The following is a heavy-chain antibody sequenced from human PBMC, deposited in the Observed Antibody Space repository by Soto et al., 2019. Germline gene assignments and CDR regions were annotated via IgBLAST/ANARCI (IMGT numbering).Heavy chain of an antibody. CDR2: ISGGGTGT. CDR3: AKGHYEDNFGNWVAKQAFDY. Sequence: WGSVRLSCAASGFTFTNYALHWVRQAPETGLEWVSSISGGGTGTYSADAGKGRFTISSDKSRNTGYLQMSSLRGEGRAVYSYAKGHYEDNFGNWVAKQAFDYSGHVNLVTV. V-gene: IGHV3-23*01. CDR1: GFTFTNYA. J-gene: IGHJ4*01. D-gene: IGHD3-16*01.